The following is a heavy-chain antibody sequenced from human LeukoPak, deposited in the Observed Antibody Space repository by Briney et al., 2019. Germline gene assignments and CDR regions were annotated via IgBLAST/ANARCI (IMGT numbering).Heavy chain of an antibody. Sequence: PGGSLRLSCAASGFTFSSYWMSWVRQAPGKGLEWVANIKQDGSEKYYVDSVKGRFTTSGDNAKNSLYLQMNSLRAEDTAVYYCARDHYYYGSGSYYMFWGQGTLVTVSS. CDR3: ARDHYYYGSGSYYMF. J-gene: IGHJ4*02. CDR2: IKQDGSEK. V-gene: IGHV3-7*03. D-gene: IGHD3-10*01. CDR1: GFTFSSYW.